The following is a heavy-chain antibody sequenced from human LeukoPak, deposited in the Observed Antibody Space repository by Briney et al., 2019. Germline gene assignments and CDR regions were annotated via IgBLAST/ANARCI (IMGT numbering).Heavy chain of an antibody. V-gene: IGHV4-34*01. J-gene: IGHJ4*02. CDR2: INHSGST. D-gene: IGHD3-22*01. CDR1: GGSISSYY. Sequence: SETLSLTCTVSGGSISSYYWSWIRQPPGKGLEWIGEINHSGSTNYNPSLKSRVTISVDTSKNQFSLKLISVTAADTAIYYCARELSYDTRGSMGYWGQGTLVTVSS. CDR3: ARELSYDTRGSMGY.